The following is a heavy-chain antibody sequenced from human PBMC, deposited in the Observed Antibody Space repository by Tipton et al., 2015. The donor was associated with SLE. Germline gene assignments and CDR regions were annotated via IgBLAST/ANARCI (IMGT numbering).Heavy chain of an antibody. Sequence: GLVKPSETLSLTCVVSGYSISSGYYWGWLRQPPGKGLEWIGSLYHRGSTYYNPSLKSRVTISVDTSKNEFSLKLSSVTAADTAVYYCARDSSNPNWFDPWGQGTLVTVSS. J-gene: IGHJ5*02. CDR1: GYSISSGYY. D-gene: IGHD4-11*01. CDR3: ARDSSNPNWFDP. CDR2: LYHRGST. V-gene: IGHV4-38-2*01.